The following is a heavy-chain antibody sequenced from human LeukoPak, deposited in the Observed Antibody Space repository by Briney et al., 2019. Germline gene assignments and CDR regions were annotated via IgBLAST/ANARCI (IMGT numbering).Heavy chain of an antibody. V-gene: IGHV3-53*01. CDR1: GVIVSRSF. CDR2: MYAGGTT. D-gene: IGHD6-19*01. CDR3: ARGSGSGWPLDR. J-gene: IGHJ5*02. Sequence: LAGGSVRLSCAASGVIVSRSFMSWVRQAPGKGLQWVAIMYAGGTTDYSDSVRGRFHISRDSSNNTLSLQINSLRAEDTAVYYCARGSGSGWPLDRWGQGALVTVSS.